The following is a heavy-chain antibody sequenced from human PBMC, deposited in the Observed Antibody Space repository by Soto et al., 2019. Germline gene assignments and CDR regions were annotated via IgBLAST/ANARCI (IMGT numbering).Heavy chain of an antibody. CDR3: AKDSRTGSPVDP. V-gene: IGHV3-30*18. J-gene: IGHJ5*02. CDR1: GFTFSSYG. Sequence: PGGSLRLSCAASGFTFSSYGMHWVRQAPGKGLEWVAVISYDGSNKYYADSVKGRFTISRDNSKNTLYLQMNSLRAEDTAVYYCAKDSRTGSPVDPWGQGTLVTVSS. CDR2: ISYDGSNK. D-gene: IGHD3-9*01.